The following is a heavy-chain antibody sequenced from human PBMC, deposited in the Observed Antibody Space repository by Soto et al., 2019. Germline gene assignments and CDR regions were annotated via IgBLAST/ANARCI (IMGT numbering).Heavy chain of an antibody. D-gene: IGHD2-21*02. CDR2: IYYSGST. CDR1: GGSISSYY. V-gene: IGHV4-59*01. CDR3: AGDRISVTEGFDY. Sequence: QVQLQESGPGLVKPSETLSLTCTVSGGSISSYYWSWIRQPPEKGLEWIGYIYYSGSTKYNPSLKSRVTISVDTSKNQFSLNLSSVTAADTAVYYCAGDRISVTEGFDYWGQGTLVTVSS. J-gene: IGHJ4*02.